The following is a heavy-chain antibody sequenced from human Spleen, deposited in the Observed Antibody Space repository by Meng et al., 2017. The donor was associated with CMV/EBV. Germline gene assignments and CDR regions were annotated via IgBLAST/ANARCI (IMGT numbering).Heavy chain of an antibody. V-gene: IGHV5-51*01. CDR2: IYPGDSDT. CDR3: ARLKEAAAKLDY. Sequence: GGSLRLSCKGSGYRFPNYWITWVRQMPGKGLELIGSIYPGDSDTRYSPSFQGQVTISADKSISTAYLQWSTLKASDTAMYYCARLKEAAAKLDYWGQGTLVTVSS. CDR1: GYRFPNYW. D-gene: IGHD6-13*01. J-gene: IGHJ4*02.